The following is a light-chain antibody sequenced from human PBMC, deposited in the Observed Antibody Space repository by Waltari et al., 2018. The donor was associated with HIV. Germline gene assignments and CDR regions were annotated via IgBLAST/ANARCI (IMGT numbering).Light chain of an antibody. V-gene: IGKV1-16*01. CDR1: QGITTF. CDR2: AAS. CDR3: QHYATYPFT. Sequence: DIQMTQSPSSLSASVGDRVTITCRASQGITTFLAWFQQKPGKAPKSLIRAASSLQSGVPLRFIGSGSGTDFTLTINNLQPEDSATYFCQHYATYPFTFGPGTKVEIK. J-gene: IGKJ3*01.